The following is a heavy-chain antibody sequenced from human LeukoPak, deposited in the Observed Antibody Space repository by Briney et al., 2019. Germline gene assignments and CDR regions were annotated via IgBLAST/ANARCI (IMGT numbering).Heavy chain of an antibody. CDR2: IYSGGSA. J-gene: IGHJ4*02. D-gene: IGHD3-10*01. CDR1: GFTVSRNY. Sequence: PGGSLRLSCAASGFTVSRNYMSWVRQAPGKGLEWVSIIYSGGSAYYIDSVKGRFTISRDNSKNTLYLQMNSLRAEDTAVYYCARDQGGGQLWFGTNWGRGTLVTVSS. CDR3: ARDQGGGQLWFGTN. V-gene: IGHV3-66*02.